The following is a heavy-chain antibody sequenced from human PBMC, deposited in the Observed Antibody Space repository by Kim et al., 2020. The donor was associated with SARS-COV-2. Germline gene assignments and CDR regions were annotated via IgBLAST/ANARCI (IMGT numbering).Heavy chain of an antibody. CDR2: ISSSSSYI. V-gene: IGHV3-21*01. Sequence: GGSLRLSCAASGFTFSSYSMNWVRQAPGKGLEWVSSISSSSSYIYYADSVKGRFTISRDNAKNSLYLQMNSLRAEDTAVYYCARDQVGGVIVQPDYWGQGTLVTVSS. D-gene: IGHD3-16*02. CDR1: GFTFSSYS. J-gene: IGHJ4*02. CDR3: ARDQVGGVIVQPDY.